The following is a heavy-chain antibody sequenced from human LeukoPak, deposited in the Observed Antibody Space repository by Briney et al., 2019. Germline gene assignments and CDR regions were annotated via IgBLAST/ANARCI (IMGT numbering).Heavy chain of an antibody. Sequence: PSETLSLTCTVSGGSISGYFWSWIRQPPGMGLEGIGYISYSGSANYNPSLKSRVTMSVDTSRNQFSLKLTSVTAADTAVYFCARRNYGDYNHYFDYWGQGTLVTVSS. J-gene: IGHJ4*02. CDR2: ISYSGSA. CDR1: GGSISGYF. V-gene: IGHV4-59*08. CDR3: ARRNYGDYNHYFDY. D-gene: IGHD4-17*01.